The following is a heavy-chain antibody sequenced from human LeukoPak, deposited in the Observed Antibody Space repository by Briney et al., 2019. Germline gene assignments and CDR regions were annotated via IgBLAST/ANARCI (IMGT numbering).Heavy chain of an antibody. CDR3: ARHVYYDPVDY. CDR2: IYYSGRT. CDR1: GGSISSSSYY. D-gene: IGHD3-22*01. Sequence: PSETLSLTCTVSGGSISSSSYYWGWIRQPPGKGLEWIGSIYYSGRTYYNPSLKSRVTISVDTSKNQFSLKLSSVTAADTAVYYCARHVYYDPVDYWGQGTLVTVSS. J-gene: IGHJ4*02. V-gene: IGHV4-39*01.